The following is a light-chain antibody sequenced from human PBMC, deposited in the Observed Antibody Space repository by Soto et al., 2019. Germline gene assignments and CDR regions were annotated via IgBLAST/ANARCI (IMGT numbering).Light chain of an antibody. Sequence: DIQMTQYPSSLSASVGDRVTITCRASQSIRSDLNWYQHKPGKAPKLLIYATSTLESGVPSRFSGSGSGTDFTLTISSLQPEDFVTYYCQQSFSTPPYTFGQGTKLEIK. CDR1: QSIRSD. CDR2: ATS. V-gene: IGKV1-39*01. J-gene: IGKJ2*01. CDR3: QQSFSTPPYT.